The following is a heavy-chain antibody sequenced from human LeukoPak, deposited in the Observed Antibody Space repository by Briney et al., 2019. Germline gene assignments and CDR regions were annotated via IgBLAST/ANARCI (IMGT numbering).Heavy chain of an antibody. Sequence: ASVKVSCKASGYTFTGYYMHWVRQAPGQGLEWMGWINPNSGGTNYAQKFQGRVTMTRDTSISTAYMELSRLRSDNTAVYYCASTGDSGYLDAFDIWGQGTMVTVSS. CDR3: ASTGDSGYLDAFDI. CDR1: GYTFTGYY. D-gene: IGHD3-22*01. J-gene: IGHJ3*02. V-gene: IGHV1-2*02. CDR2: INPNSGGT.